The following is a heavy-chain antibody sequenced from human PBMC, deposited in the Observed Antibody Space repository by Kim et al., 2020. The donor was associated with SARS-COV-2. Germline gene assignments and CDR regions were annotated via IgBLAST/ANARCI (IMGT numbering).Heavy chain of an antibody. J-gene: IGHJ5*02. CDR3: ARLGYGSGFWFDP. V-gene: IGHV4-59*13. D-gene: IGHD3-10*01. CDR2: IYYSGST. Sequence: SETLSLTCTVSGGSISSYYWSWIRQPPGKGLEWIGYIYYSGSTNYNPSLKSRVTISVDTSKNQFSLKLSSVTAADTAVYYCARLGYGSGFWFDPWGQGTLVTVSS. CDR1: GGSISSYY.